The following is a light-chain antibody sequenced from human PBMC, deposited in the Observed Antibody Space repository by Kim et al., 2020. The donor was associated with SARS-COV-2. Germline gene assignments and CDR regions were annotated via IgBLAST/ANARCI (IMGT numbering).Light chain of an antibody. Sequence: VTISGTGGGSNSGADDVVLWYQQLPGTAPRVLIYLDSNRPSGVPDRFSASKSGTSASLAITGLQAEDEADYYCQSYDNRLGGFVFGSGTKVTVL. CDR3: QSYDNRLGGFV. CDR1: GSNSGADDV. V-gene: IGLV1-40*01. CDR2: LDS. J-gene: IGLJ1*01.